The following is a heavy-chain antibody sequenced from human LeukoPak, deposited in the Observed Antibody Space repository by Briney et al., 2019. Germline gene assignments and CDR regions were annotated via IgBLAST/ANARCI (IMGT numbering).Heavy chain of an antibody. Sequence: SETLSLTCTVSGGSISSHYWSWIRQPPGKGLEWIGYTYYSASTNYNPSLKSRVTISVDTSKNQFSLKLSSVTAADTAVYYCARERSSSPHFDYWGQGTLVTVSS. CDR2: TYYSAST. CDR1: GGSISSHY. J-gene: IGHJ4*02. CDR3: ARERSSSPHFDY. V-gene: IGHV4-59*11. D-gene: IGHD6-6*01.